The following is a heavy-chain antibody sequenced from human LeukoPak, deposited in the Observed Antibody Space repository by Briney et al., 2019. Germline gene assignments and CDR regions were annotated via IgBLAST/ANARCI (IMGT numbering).Heavy chain of an antibody. CDR2: IYYSGST. V-gene: IGHV4-59*01. Sequence: SETLSLTCTVSGGSISNYYWSWIRQPPEKGLEWIGFIYYSGSTNYNPSLKSRVTISVDTSKNQFSLKLSSVTAADTAVYYCARDRPISGAVPAASRYYFDYWGQGTLVTVSS. CDR3: ARDRPISGAVPAASRYYFDY. CDR1: GGSISNYY. D-gene: IGHD2-2*01. J-gene: IGHJ4*02.